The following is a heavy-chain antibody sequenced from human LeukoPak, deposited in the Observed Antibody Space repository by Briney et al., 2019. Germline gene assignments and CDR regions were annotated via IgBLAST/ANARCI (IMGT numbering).Heavy chain of an antibody. D-gene: IGHD3-22*01. V-gene: IGHV3-30*03. CDR2: ISYDGSNK. CDR3: TTELDIRPNHY. J-gene: IGHJ4*02. Sequence: GGSLRLSCAASGFTFSSYGMHWVRQAPGKGLEWVAVISYDGSNKYYADSVKGRFTISRDKSKNTLYLQMNSLRAEDTAVYYCTTELDIRPNHYWGQGTLVTVSS. CDR1: GFTFSSYG.